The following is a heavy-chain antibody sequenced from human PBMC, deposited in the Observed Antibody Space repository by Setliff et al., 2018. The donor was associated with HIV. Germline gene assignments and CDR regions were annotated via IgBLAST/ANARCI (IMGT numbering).Heavy chain of an antibody. CDR3: ARGTAPRPASVLEFLEWLFPNWFDP. CDR1: GYTFTTYG. J-gene: IGHJ5*02. CDR2: ISGYNSHT. Sequence: ASVKVSCKASGYTFTTYGISWVRQAPGQGLEWMGWISGYNSHTNYAEKFQGRVTMTRDTSISTAYMELSSLRSDDTAVYYCARGTAPRPASVLEFLEWLFPNWFDPWGQGTLVTVSS. V-gene: IGHV1-18*01. D-gene: IGHD3-3*02.